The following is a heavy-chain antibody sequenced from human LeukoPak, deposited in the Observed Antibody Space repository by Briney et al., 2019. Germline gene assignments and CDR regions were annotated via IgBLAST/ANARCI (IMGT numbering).Heavy chain of an antibody. D-gene: IGHD2-2*01. CDR3: ARSGVVPASLYYYYYDMDV. Sequence: SETLSLTCAVYGGSFSGYYWSWIRQPPGKGLEWIGEINHSGSTNYNPSLKSRVTISVDTSKNQFSLKLSSVTAVDTAVYYCARSGVVPASLYYYYYDMDVWGKGTTVTVSS. CDR2: INHSGST. J-gene: IGHJ6*03. V-gene: IGHV4-34*01. CDR1: GGSFSGYY.